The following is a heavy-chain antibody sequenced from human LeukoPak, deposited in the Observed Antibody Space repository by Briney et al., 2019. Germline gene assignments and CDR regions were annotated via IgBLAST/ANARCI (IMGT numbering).Heavy chain of an antibody. CDR1: GGSFSGYY. J-gene: IGHJ5*01. CDR2: INHSGST. D-gene: IGHD5-12*01. CDR3: ARAGGPGAGWLPPANWFDS. Sequence: SETLSLTCAVYGGSFSGYYWSWIRQPPGKGLEWIGEINHSGSTNYNPSLKSRVTISVDTSKNQFSLKLSSVTAADTAVYYCARAGGPGAGWLPPANWFDSWGQGTLVTVSS. V-gene: IGHV4-34*01.